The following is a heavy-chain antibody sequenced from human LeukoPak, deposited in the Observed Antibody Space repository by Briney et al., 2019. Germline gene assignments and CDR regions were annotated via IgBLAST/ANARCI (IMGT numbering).Heavy chain of an antibody. V-gene: IGHV4-61*02. D-gene: IGHD3-22*01. CDR2: IYTSGST. CDR3: ARVTSSGYYYYYMDV. J-gene: IGHJ6*03. Sequence: SETLSLTCTVSGGSISSGSYYWSWIRQPAGKGLEWIGRIYTSGSTNYNPSLKSRVTISVATSKNQFSLKLSSVTAADTAVHYCARVTSSGYYYYYMDVWGKGTTVTVSS. CDR1: GGSISSGSYY.